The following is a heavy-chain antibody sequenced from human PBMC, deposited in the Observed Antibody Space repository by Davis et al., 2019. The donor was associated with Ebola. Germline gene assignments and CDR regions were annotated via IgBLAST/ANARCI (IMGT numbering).Heavy chain of an antibody. D-gene: IGHD5-18*01. Sequence: GGSLRLSCAASGFTFSSNSMNWVRQAPGKGLEWVSFISSSSNYIYYADSVKGRFTISRENAKKSLYLQMNSLRDEDTAVYYCARGSGYSYGYEAFDIWGQGTKVTVSS. CDR3: ARGSGYSYGYEAFDI. J-gene: IGHJ3*02. V-gene: IGHV3-21*01. CDR1: GFTFSSNS. CDR2: ISSSSNYI.